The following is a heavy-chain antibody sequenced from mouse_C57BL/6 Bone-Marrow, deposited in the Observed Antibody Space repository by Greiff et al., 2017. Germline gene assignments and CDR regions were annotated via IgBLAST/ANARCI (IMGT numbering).Heavy chain of an antibody. CDR2: IYPRSGNT. CDR1: GYTFTSYG. D-gene: IGHD1-1*01. Sequence: VQLQQSGAELARPGASVKLSCKASGYTFTSYGISWVKQRTGQGLEWIGEIYPRSGNTYYNEKFKGKATLTADKSSSTAYMELRSLTSEDSAVYFCARDGSSQYYFDYWGQGTTLTVSS. CDR3: ARDGSSQYYFDY. J-gene: IGHJ2*01. V-gene: IGHV1-81*01.